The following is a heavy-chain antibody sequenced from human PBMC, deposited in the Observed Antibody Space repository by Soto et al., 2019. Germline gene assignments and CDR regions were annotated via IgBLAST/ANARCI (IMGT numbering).Heavy chain of an antibody. V-gene: IGHV1-18*01. CDR2: ISGNTGKA. CDR1: GYTFINYG. D-gene: IGHD2-2*01. J-gene: IGHJ5*02. Sequence: QGQLVQSGAEVTEPGASVKVSCKASGYTFINYGVSWVRQAPGQGLEWMGWISGNTGKANYAQNLQGRVTMTTDTCKNTAYMERRSLRSDDTAVYYCARDWNCSNTRCQNCFDPWGQGTLVTVSS. CDR3: ARDWNCSNTRCQNCFDP.